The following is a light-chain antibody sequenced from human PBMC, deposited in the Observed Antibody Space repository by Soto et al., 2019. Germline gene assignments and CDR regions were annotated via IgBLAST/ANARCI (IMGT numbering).Light chain of an antibody. CDR1: GGHSTYS. Sequence: QLVLTQSPSASASLGASFNLTCTLTGGHSTYSIGWHQQQPQRGPRFLMRLNSDGSHSKGDGIPDRFSGSSSGAERFLTISSLQSEDESDYYCQTWGRGIVVFGGGTKLTVL. V-gene: IGLV4-69*02. CDR2: LNSDGSH. CDR3: QTWGRGIVV. J-gene: IGLJ2*01.